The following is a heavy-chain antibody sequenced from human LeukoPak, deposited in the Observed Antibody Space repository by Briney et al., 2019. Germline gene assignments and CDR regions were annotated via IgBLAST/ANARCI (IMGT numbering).Heavy chain of an antibody. J-gene: IGHJ6*03. CDR1: GGSFSGYY. D-gene: IGHD1-1*01. CDR2: INHSGST. CDR3: ARVSWFPGTSYYYMDV. V-gene: IGHV4-34*01. Sequence: SETLSLTCAVYGGSFSGYYWSWIRQPPGKGLEWIGEINHSGSTNYNPSLKSRVTISVDTSKNQFSLKVSSVTAADTAVYYCARVSWFPGTSYYYMDVWGKGTTVTVSS.